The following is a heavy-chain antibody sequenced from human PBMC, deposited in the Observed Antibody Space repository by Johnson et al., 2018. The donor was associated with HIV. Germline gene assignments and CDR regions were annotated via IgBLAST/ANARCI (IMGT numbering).Heavy chain of an antibody. J-gene: IGHJ3*02. Sequence: QVQLVESGGGVVQPGGSLRLSCAASGFAFSSYGMHWVRQAPGKGLEWVTFIRYDGSNKYYADSVKGRFTISRDNSKNTLYLQMNSLRAEDTAVYYCARYSAYHDAFDICGQVTMITVSS. CDR3: ARYSAYHDAFDI. CDR1: GFAFSSYG. CDR2: IRYDGSNK. D-gene: IGHD2-2*01. V-gene: IGHV3-30*02.